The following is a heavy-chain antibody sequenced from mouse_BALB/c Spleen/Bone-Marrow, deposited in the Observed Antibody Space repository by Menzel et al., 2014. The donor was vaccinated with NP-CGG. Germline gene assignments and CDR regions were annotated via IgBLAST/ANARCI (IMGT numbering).Heavy chain of an antibody. Sequence: EVHLVESGGGLVQPGGSLKLSCAASGFTFSSYTMSWVRQTPEKTLEWVAYISNSGGSIYYPDTVKVRFTISRDNAKNLLYLQMSILKSEDTAMYYFARLPFDYWGQGTTLTVSS. J-gene: IGHJ2*01. CDR2: ISNSGGSI. V-gene: IGHV5-12-2*01. CDR3: ARLPFDY. CDR1: GFTFSSYT.